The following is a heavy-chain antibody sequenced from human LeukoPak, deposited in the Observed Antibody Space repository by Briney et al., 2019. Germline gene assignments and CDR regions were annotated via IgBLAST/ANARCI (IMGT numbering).Heavy chain of an antibody. CDR2: ISSSGSTI. CDR3: ARRMNYDYVWGSYRNSYFDY. D-gene: IGHD3-16*02. CDR1: GFTFSDYY. V-gene: IGHV3-11*01. Sequence: GGSLRLSCAASGFTFSDYYMSWIRQAPGKGLEWVSYISSSGSTIYYADSVKGRFTISRDNAKNSLYLQMNSLRAEDTAVYYCARRMNYDYVWGSYRNSYFDYWGQGTLVTVSS. J-gene: IGHJ4*02.